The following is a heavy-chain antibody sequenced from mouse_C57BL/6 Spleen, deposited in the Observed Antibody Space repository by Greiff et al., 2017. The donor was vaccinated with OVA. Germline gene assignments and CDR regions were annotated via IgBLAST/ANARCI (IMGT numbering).Heavy chain of an antibody. CDR2: ISSGGDYI. CDR3: TRYGSSLWYFDV. J-gene: IGHJ1*03. D-gene: IGHD1-1*01. V-gene: IGHV5-9-1*02. Sequence: DVHLVESGEGLVKPGGSLKLSCAASGFTFSSYAMSWVRQTPEKRLEWVAYISSGGDYIYYADTVKGRFTISRDNARNTLYLQMSSLKSEDTAMYYCTRYGSSLWYFDVWGTGTTVTVSS. CDR1: GFTFSSYA.